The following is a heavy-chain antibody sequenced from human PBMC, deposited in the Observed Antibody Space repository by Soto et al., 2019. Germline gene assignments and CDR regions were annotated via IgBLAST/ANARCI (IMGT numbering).Heavy chain of an antibody. Sequence: QVQLQESGPGLVKPSGTLSLTCAVSGGSISSSNWWSWVRQPPGKGLEWIGEIYHSGSTNYNPSLKSRVTISVDKSKNQFSLKLSSVTAADTAVYYCARASVYSSSWYVYFFDYWGQGTLVTVSS. D-gene: IGHD6-13*01. CDR1: GGSISSSNW. J-gene: IGHJ4*02. V-gene: IGHV4-4*02. CDR2: IYHSGST. CDR3: ARASVYSSSWYVYFFDY.